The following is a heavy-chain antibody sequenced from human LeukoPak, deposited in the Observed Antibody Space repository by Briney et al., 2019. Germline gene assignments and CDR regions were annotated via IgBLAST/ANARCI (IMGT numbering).Heavy chain of an antibody. D-gene: IGHD6-19*01. J-gene: IGHJ6*03. CDR2: IYSSGST. Sequence: SETLSLTCTVSGGSISSYYWIWIRQPAGKGLEWIGRIYSSGSTSYNPSLRGRVTMSVDTSKNQFSVKLNSVTAADTAVYYCAREGSRATSRWYYMDVWGKGTTVTVS. CDR1: GGSISSYY. CDR3: AREGSRATSRWYYMDV. V-gene: IGHV4-4*07.